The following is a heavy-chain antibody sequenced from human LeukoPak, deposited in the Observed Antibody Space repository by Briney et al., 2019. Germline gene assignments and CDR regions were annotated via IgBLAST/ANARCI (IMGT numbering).Heavy chain of an antibody. CDR1: GGTFSNYA. J-gene: IGHJ6*03. D-gene: IGHD1-7*01. CDR3: GRTRFSNIGVELRDYYYYHMDV. CDR2: IIPFIDTA. V-gene: IGHV1-69*13. Sequence: SVKVSCKASGGTFSNYAISWVRQAPGQGLEWMGGIIPFIDTANYAQKLQGRVTITADESTSTAYMELSSLRSEDTAVYYCGRTRFSNIGVELRDYYYYHMDVWGKGTTVTVSS.